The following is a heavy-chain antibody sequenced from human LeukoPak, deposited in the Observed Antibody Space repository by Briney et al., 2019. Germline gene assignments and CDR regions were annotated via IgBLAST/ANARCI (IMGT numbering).Heavy chain of an antibody. CDR2: IYRGGST. CDR3: ARVLYDSSGRFFDY. V-gene: IGHV3-66*01. CDR1: GFTVSANY. Sequence: PGGSLRLSCAASGFTVSANYMSWVRQAPGKGLEWASIIYRGGSTYYADSVKGRFTISRDNSKNTLYLQMNSLRAEDTAVYYCARVLYDSSGRFFDYWGQGTLVTVSS. J-gene: IGHJ4*02. D-gene: IGHD3-22*01.